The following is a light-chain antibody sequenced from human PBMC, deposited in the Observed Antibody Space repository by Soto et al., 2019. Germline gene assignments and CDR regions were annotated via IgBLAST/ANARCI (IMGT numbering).Light chain of an antibody. J-gene: IGLJ2*01. Sequence: QSVLTQPPSASGTPGQRVTISCSGSSSNIGSNTVNWYQQLPGTAPKLLIYSNNQRPSGVPDRYSGSKSGTSASLAISGLQPEDEPHYYCAAWDDRLDGRVFGGGTKVTVL. CDR1: SSNIGSNT. V-gene: IGLV1-44*01. CDR3: AAWDDRLDGRV. CDR2: SNN.